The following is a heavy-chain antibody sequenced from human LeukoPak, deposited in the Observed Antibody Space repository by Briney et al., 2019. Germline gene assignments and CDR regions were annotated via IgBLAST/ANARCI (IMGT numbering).Heavy chain of an antibody. CDR3: ARERGRYFDY. CDR1: GFTFSGYY. V-gene: IGHV3-11*05. CDR2: ISSSTTYT. J-gene: IGHJ4*02. Sequence: PGGSLRLSCAASGFTFSGYYMSWIRQAPGKGLDWVSYISSSTTYTNYADSVKGRFTISRDNAKNSLYLQMNSLRAEDTAVYYCARERGRYFDYWGQGTLVTVSS. D-gene: IGHD1-14*01.